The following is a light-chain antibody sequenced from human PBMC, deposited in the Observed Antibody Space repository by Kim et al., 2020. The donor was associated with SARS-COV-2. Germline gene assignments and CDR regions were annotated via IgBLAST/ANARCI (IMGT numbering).Light chain of an antibody. CDR3: QQYNDWTPT. CDR1: QTISYN. V-gene: IGKV3-15*01. CDR2: ATS. Sequence: EILMTQSPATLSVSPGERATLSCRASQTISYNLAWYQQKAGQAPRHLIYATSTRATGVPARFSGSGSGTEFTLTISSLQSEDFAVYYCQQYNDWTPTFGQGTKVDIK. J-gene: IGKJ1*01.